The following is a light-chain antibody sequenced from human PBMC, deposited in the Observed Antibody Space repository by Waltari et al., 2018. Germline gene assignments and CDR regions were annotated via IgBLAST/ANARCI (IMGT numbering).Light chain of an antibody. CDR1: HLRSYY. Sequence: SSELTQDPAVSVALGQTVRITCQGDHLRSYYASWYQQKPGQAPVLVIYGKNNRPSGIPDRFSGSSSGNTASLTITGAQAEDEADYYCNSRDSSGNHYVFGTGTKVTVL. CDR2: GKN. V-gene: IGLV3-19*01. J-gene: IGLJ1*01. CDR3: NSRDSSGNHYV.